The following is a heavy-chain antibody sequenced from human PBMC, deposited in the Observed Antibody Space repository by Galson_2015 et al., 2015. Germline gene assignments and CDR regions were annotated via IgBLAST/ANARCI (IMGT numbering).Heavy chain of an antibody. Sequence: SLRLSCAASGFTFSSYAMSWVRQAPGKGLEWVSGIRGSGGSTYYADSVKGRFTISRDNSKNTLYLQMNSPRAEDTAVYYCAKLGGIAAAGKTSGGLDYWGQGTLVTVSS. CDR2: IRGSGGST. V-gene: IGHV3-23*01. CDR3: AKLGGIAAAGKTSGGLDY. CDR1: GFTFSSYA. D-gene: IGHD6-13*01. J-gene: IGHJ4*02.